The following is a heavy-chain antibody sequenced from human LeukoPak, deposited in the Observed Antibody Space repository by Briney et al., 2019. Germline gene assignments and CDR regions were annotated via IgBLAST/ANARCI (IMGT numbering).Heavy chain of an antibody. Sequence: PGGSLRLSCAASGFPFSGYWMHWVRQGPEKGLELVSRIDNDGHGIFYVDSVKGRFTTSRDNAKNTLYLQMNSLRVEDTAVYYCAKGFMGSVGAYFGYWGQGTLVTVSS. J-gene: IGHJ4*02. CDR1: GFPFSGYW. V-gene: IGHV3-74*01. D-gene: IGHD1-26*01. CDR2: IDNDGHGI. CDR3: AKGFMGSVGAYFGY.